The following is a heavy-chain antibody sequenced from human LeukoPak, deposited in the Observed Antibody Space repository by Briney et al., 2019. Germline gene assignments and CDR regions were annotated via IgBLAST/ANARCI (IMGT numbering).Heavy chain of an antibody. CDR2: IYYRGST. D-gene: IGHD3-10*01. J-gene: IGHJ3*02. CDR1: GGSISSYY. Sequence: PSETLSLTCTVSGGSISSYYWSWIRQPPGKGLEWIGYIYYRGSTNYNPSLKSRVTISVDTSKNQFSLKLSSVTAADTAVYYCARAPGGYGSGSRGAFDIWGQGPMVTFSS. V-gene: IGHV4-59*01. CDR3: ARAPGGYGSGSRGAFDI.